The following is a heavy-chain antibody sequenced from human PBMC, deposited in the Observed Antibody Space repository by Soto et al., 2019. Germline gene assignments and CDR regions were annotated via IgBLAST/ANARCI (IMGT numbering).Heavy chain of an antibody. CDR3: ARATGTLRSRNCDY. D-gene: IGHD1-1*01. CDR1: AGYISSGNYY. V-gene: IGHV4-30-4*01. Sequence: PSETLSLTCNVSAGYISSGNYYWSWIRQSPGKGLEWIGHIYYSGTTYYNPSLKSRVSISVDASKNQFSLKLSSVTAADTAVYYCARATGTLRSRNCDYWGQGSLVTVSS. J-gene: IGHJ4*02. CDR2: IYYSGTT.